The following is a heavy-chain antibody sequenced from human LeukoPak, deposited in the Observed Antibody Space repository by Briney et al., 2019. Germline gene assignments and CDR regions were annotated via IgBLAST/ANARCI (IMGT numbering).Heavy chain of an antibody. CDR1: GGSFSGYY. D-gene: IGHD4-17*01. Sequence: SETLSLTCAVYGGSFSGYYWSWIRQPPGKGLEWTGEINHSGSTNYNPSLKSRVTISVDTSKNQFSLKLTSVTAADTAVYYCARNHYGHPLDYWGQGTLVTVSS. J-gene: IGHJ4*02. CDR3: ARNHYGHPLDY. V-gene: IGHV4-34*01. CDR2: INHSGST.